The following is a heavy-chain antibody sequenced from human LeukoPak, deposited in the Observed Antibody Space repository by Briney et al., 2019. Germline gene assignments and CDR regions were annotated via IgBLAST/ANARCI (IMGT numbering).Heavy chain of an antibody. D-gene: IGHD1-26*01. CDR2: IIPIFGTA. CDR1: GGTFSSYA. J-gene: IGHJ3*01. V-gene: IGHV1-69*13. Sequence: ASVKVSCKASGGTFSSYAISWVRQAPGQGLEWMGGIIPIFGTANYAQKFQGRVTITADESTSTAYMELSSLRSEDTAVFYCARDSAYSGTYTPDVFDVWGQGTMVTVSS. CDR3: ARDSAYSGTYTPDVFDV.